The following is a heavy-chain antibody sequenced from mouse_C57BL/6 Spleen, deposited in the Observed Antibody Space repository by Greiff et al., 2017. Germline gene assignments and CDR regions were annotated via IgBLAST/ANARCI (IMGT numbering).Heavy chain of an antibody. CDR1: GYTFTTYP. CDR2: FHPYNDDT. V-gene: IGHV1-47*01. CDR3: ARAYGSPYYYAMDY. J-gene: IGHJ4*01. Sequence: QVQLKESGAELVKPGASVKVSCKASGYTFTTYPIEWMKQNHGKSLEWIGNFHPYNDDTKYNEKFKGKATLTVEKSSSTVYLELSRLTSDDSAVYYCARAYGSPYYYAMDYWGQGTSVTVSS. D-gene: IGHD1-1*01.